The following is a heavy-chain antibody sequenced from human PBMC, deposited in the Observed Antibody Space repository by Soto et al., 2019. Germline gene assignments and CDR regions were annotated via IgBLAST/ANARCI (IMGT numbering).Heavy chain of an antibody. CDR3: ARVVGNIVATIVGWFDP. CDR2: IIPIFGTA. V-gene: IGHV1-69*13. J-gene: IGHJ5*02. Sequence: ASVKVSCKASGGTFSSYAISWVRRAPGQGLEWMGGIIPIFGTANYAQKFQGRVTITADESTSTAYMELSSLRSEDTAVYYCARVVGNIVATIVGWFDPWGQGTLVTVSS. D-gene: IGHD5-12*01. CDR1: GGTFSSYA.